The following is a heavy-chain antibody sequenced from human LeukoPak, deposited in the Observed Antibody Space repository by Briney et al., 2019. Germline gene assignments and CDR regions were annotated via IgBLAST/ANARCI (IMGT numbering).Heavy chain of an antibody. CDR3: ASRSIAARQIDY. CDR2: ISSSSSFI. J-gene: IGHJ4*02. Sequence: GGSLRLSCAASGFTFSTYAMNWVRQAPGKGLEWVSSISSSSSFIYYADSVKGRFTISRDNAKNSLYLQMNSLRADDTAVYYCASRSIAARQIDYWGQGTLVTVSS. D-gene: IGHD6-6*01. CDR1: GFTFSTYA. V-gene: IGHV3-21*01.